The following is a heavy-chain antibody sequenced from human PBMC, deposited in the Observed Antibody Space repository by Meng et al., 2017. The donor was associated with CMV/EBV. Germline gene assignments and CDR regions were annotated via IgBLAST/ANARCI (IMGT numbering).Heavy chain of an antibody. Sequence: VQRVKVGEEGKKPGSSVTVSCKASGGTFSRYAISWVRQAPGQGLEWMGGIIPIFGTANYAQKFQGRVTITADESTSTAYMELSSLRSEDTAVYYCARVCGGSCFDYWGQGTLVTVSS. D-gene: IGHD2-15*01. CDR2: IIPIFGTA. J-gene: IGHJ4*02. CDR1: GGTFSRYA. V-gene: IGHV1-69*12. CDR3: ARVCGGSCFDY.